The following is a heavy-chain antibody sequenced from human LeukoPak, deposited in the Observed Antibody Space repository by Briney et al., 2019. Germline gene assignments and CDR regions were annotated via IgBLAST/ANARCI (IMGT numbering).Heavy chain of an antibody. V-gene: IGHV4-38-2*02. D-gene: IGHD4-23*01. J-gene: IGHJ4*02. CDR1: GYSISSGYY. CDR2: IYHSGST. CDR3: ARSDYGGYFDY. Sequence: SETLSLTCTVSGYSISSGYYWGWIRQPPGKGLEWIGSIYHSGSTYYNPSLKSRVTISVDTSKNQVSPKLSSVTAADTAVYYCARSDYGGYFDYWGQGTLVTVSS.